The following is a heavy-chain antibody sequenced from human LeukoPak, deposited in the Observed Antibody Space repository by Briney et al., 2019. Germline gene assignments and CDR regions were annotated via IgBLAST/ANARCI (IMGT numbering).Heavy chain of an antibody. Sequence: SETLSLTCTVSGGSISSYYWSWIRQPPGKRLEWIGYIYYSGSTNYNPSLKSRVTISVDTSKNQFSLKLSSVTAADTAVYYCARGSVIVDYWGQGTLVTVSS. CDR3: ARGSVIVDY. J-gene: IGHJ4*02. CDR2: IYYSGST. V-gene: IGHV4-59*01. D-gene: IGHD4-11*01. CDR1: GGSISSYY.